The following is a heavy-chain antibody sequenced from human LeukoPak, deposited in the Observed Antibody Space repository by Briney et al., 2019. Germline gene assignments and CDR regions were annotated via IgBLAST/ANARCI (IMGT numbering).Heavy chain of an antibody. V-gene: IGHV1-2*04. CDR2: INPNSGGT. CDR1: GYTFTGYY. CDR3: ARGEAIAVVFFDY. D-gene: IGHD6-19*01. J-gene: IGHJ4*02. Sequence: ASVKVSCKASGYTFTGYYMHWVRQAPGQGLEWMGWINPNSGGTNYAQKFQGWVTMTRDTSISTAYMELSRLRSDDTAVYYCARGEAIAVVFFDYWGQGTLVTVSS.